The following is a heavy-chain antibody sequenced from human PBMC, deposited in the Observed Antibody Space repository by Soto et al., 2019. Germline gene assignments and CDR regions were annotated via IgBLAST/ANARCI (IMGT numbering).Heavy chain of an antibody. J-gene: IGHJ6*02. Sequence: QVQLVESGGGVFQPGRSLRLSCEAPGLPLSSYAMHWVRRAPGRGREGGAVISYDGRNKYYADSMKGRFTISRDNSKNTLYLQMNSLRAEDTAVYYCARAKIKREYSSSKRVGYYYYGMDVWGQGTTVTVSS. V-gene: IGHV3-30*04. D-gene: IGHD6-6*01. CDR2: ISYDGRNK. CDR3: ARAKIKREYSSSKRVGYYYYGMDV. CDR1: GLPLSSYA.